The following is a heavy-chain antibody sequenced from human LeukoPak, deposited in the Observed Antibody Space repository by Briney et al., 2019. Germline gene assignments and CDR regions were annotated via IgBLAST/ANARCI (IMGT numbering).Heavy chain of an antibody. CDR2: ISSSGSTI. V-gene: IGHV3-48*03. CDR1: GXTFSSYE. CDR3: AREARYSSSWPYAFDI. J-gene: IGHJ3*02. Sequence: GGSLRLSWAASGXTFSSYEMNWVRQAPGKGQEWVSYISSSGSTIYYADSVKGRFTISRDNAKNSLYLQMNSLRAEDTAVYYCAREARYSSSWPYAFDIWGQGTMVTVSS. D-gene: IGHD6-13*01.